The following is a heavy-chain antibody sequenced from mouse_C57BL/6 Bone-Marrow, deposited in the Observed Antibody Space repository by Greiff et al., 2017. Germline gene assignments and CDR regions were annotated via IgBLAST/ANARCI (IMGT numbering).Heavy chain of an antibody. CDR3: ASYDDVPCAY. Sequence: EVKLQESGGELVKPGGSLKLSCAASGFTFSSYGMSWVRQTPDKRLEWVATISSGGSYTYYPDSVKGRFTISRDNAKNTLYLQMSSLQSEDTAMYYCASYDDVPCAYWGQGTLVTVSA. J-gene: IGHJ3*01. CDR2: ISSGGSYT. V-gene: IGHV5-6*01. CDR1: GFTFSSYG. D-gene: IGHD2-4*01.